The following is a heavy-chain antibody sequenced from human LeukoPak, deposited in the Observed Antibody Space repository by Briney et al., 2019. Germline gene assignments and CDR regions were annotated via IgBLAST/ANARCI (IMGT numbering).Heavy chain of an antibody. CDR1: EFTFSSYS. CDR3: ARDGVFRSIAVAGLDY. D-gene: IGHD6-19*01. CDR2: ITNSGNSK. V-gene: IGHV3-48*01. Sequence: PGGSLRLSCAASEFTFSSYSMNWVRQAPGKGLEWVSYITNSGNSKSYADSVKGRFTISRDNSKNTLYLQMNSLRAEDTAVYYCARDGVFRSIAVAGLDYWGQGTLVTVSS. J-gene: IGHJ4*02.